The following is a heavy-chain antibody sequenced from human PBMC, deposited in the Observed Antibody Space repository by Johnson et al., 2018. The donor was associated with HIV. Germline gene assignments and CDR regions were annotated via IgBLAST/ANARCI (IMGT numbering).Heavy chain of an antibody. Sequence: VQLVESGGGLVQPGGSLRLSCAASGITFSSYWMSWVRQAPGKGLEWVANIKQDGSEKYYVDSVKGRFTISRDNAKNSMYLQMNRLRADDTAVYVGARVNFPSTGPSLRRVGAFDSWGQGTMVTVSS. V-gene: IGHV3-7*05. D-gene: IGHD3-10*01. CDR1: GITFSSYW. CDR2: IKQDGSEK. CDR3: ARVNFPSTGPSLRRVGAFDS. J-gene: IGHJ3*02.